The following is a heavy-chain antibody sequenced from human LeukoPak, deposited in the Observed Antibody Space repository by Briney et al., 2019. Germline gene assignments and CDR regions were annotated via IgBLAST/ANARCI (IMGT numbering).Heavy chain of an antibody. Sequence: GGSLRLSCAASGFTFSSYAMSWVRQAPGKGLEWVSAISGSGGSTYYADSVKGRLTIPRDNSKNTLYLQMNSLRAEDTAVYYCAKAGYDFWSGYYPSSFLDYWGQGTLVTVSS. CDR1: GFTFSSYA. D-gene: IGHD3-3*01. CDR2: ISGSGGST. J-gene: IGHJ4*02. V-gene: IGHV3-23*01. CDR3: AKAGYDFWSGYYPSSFLDY.